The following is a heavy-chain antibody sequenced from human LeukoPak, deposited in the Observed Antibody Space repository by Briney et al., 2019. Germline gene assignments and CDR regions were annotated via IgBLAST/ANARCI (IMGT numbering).Heavy chain of an antibody. V-gene: IGHV3-30-3*01. CDR3: ARDSPASHDP. CDR1: GFTFSSYA. J-gene: IGHJ5*02. CDR2: ISYDGSNK. Sequence: GGSLRLSCAASGFTFSSYAMHWVRQAPGKGLEWVAVISYDGSNKYYADSVKGRFTISRDNSKNTLYLQMNSLRAEDTAVYYCARDSPASHDPWGQGTLFTVSS.